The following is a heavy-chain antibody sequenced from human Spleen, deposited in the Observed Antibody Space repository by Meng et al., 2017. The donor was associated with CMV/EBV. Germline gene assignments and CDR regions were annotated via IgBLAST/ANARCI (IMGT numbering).Heavy chain of an antibody. CDR2: INPAYGNT. Sequence: SGYPFTTYNLHWVRQAPGQRLEWMGRINPAYGNTEYSQKFQGRVTITRDTSASTAYMELTSLRSEDTAVYYCARDRFHGPGIFNYFDYWGQGALVTVSS. CDR1: GYPFTTYN. J-gene: IGHJ4*02. D-gene: IGHD3-10*01. V-gene: IGHV1-3*01. CDR3: ARDRFHGPGIFNYFDY.